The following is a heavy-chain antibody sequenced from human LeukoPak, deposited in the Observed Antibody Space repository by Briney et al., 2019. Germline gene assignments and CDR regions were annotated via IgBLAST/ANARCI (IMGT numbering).Heavy chain of an antibody. CDR2: IYYSGST. CDR1: GGSISSYY. V-gene: IGHV4-59*01. Sequence: PSETLSLTCTVSGGSISSYYWNWIRQPPGRGLEYIGYIYYSGSTNYNPSLKSRVTISVDTSKNQFSLKLSSVTAADTAVYYCAGGRGSGWLFDYWGQGTLVTVSS. CDR3: AGGRGSGWLFDY. J-gene: IGHJ4*02. D-gene: IGHD6-19*01.